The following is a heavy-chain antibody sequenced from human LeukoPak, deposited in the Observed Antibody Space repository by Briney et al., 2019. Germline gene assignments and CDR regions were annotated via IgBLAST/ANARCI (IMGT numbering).Heavy chain of an antibody. CDR3: ALSYYYGSGSYYSRPFDY. CDR2: IYPGDSDT. CDR1: GYSFTSYW. D-gene: IGHD3-10*01. J-gene: IGHJ4*02. V-gene: IGHV5-51*01. Sequence: GESLKISCKGSGYSFTSYWIGWVRQMPGKGLEWMGIIYPGDSDTRYSPSFQGQVTISADKSISTAYLQWSSLKAPDTAMYYCALSYYYGSGSYYSRPFDYWGQGTLVTVSS.